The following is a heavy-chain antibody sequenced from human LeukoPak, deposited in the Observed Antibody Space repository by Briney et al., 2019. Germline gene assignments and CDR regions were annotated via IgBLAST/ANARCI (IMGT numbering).Heavy chain of an antibody. J-gene: IGHJ4*02. D-gene: IGHD2-15*01. CDR1: GYTFSNYA. CDR3: AKNSGGSCYSHLDH. Sequence: GGSLRLSCAASGYTFSNYAMSWVRQAPGKGLEWVSDICGSGGSTYYADSVKGRFTISRDNPKNTLYLQMNSLRVEDTAVYYCAKNSGGSCYSHLDHWGQGTLVTVSS. V-gene: IGHV3-23*01. CDR2: ICGSGGST.